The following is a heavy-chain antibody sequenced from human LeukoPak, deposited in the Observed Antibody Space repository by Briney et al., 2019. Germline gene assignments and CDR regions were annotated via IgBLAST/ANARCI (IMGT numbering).Heavy chain of an antibody. CDR3: ARDHGSGSWSDAFDI. D-gene: IGHD3-10*01. CDR1: GFTFDDYG. Sequence: GGSLSLSCAASGFTFDDYGMSWVRQAPGKGLEWVSGINWNGGSTGYADSVKGRFTISRDNAKNSLYLQMNSLRAEDTALYHCARDHGSGSWSDAFDIWGQGTMVTVSS. J-gene: IGHJ3*02. V-gene: IGHV3-20*01. CDR2: INWNGGST.